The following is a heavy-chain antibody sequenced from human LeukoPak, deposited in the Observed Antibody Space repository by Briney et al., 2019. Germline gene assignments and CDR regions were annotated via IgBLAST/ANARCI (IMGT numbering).Heavy chain of an antibody. J-gene: IGHJ4*02. CDR3: AKRGYYDSSGSYAPFDY. Sequence: GGSLRLSCAASGFTFSSYAMSWVRQAPGKGLEWVSAFSGGGGGTYYADSVKGRFTITRDNSKNTLYLQMNSLRAEDTAIYYCAKRGYYDSSGSYAPFDYWGQGTLVTVSS. D-gene: IGHD3-22*01. CDR2: FSGGGGGT. CDR1: GFTFSSYA. V-gene: IGHV3-23*01.